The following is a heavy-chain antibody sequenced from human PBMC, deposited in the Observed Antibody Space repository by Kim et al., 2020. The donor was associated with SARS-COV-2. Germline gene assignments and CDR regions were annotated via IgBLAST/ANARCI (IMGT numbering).Heavy chain of an antibody. CDR3: AREARGGY. CDR1: GFSFKNYW. CDR2: IKEDGSDK. D-gene: IGHD3-16*01. Sequence: GGSLRLSCEASGFSFKNYWMSWVRQAPGKGLEWVAIIKEDGSDKYYVDSMKGRFTISRDNAKNSLYLQMNSLRAEDTAIYYCAREARGGYWGQGTLVTVSS. V-gene: IGHV3-7*03. J-gene: IGHJ4*02.